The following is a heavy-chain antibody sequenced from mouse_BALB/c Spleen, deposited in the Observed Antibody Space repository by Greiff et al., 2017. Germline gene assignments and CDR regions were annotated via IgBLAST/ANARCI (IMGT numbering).Heavy chain of an antibody. Sequence: EVKLMESGGGLVQPGGSMKLSCVASGFTFSNYWMNWVRQSPEKGLEWVAEIRLKSNNYATHYAESVKGRFTISRDDSKSSVYLQMNNLRAEDTGIYYCTAIYYDYAMDYWGQGTSVTVSS. CDR2: IRLKSNNYAT. V-gene: IGHV6-6*02. CDR1: GFTFSNYW. J-gene: IGHJ4*01. CDR3: TAIYYDYAMDY. D-gene: IGHD2-4*01.